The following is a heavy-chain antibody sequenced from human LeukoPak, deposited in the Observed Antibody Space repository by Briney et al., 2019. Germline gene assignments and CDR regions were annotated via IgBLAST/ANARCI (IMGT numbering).Heavy chain of an antibody. CDR1: GFTFSSYA. Sequence: GGSLRLSCAASGFTFSSYAMRWVRQAPGKGLEWVSAISGSGGSTYYADSVKGRFTISRDNSKNTLYLQMNSLRAEDTAVYYCAKDRPKVYDFWSPNGMDVWGQGTTVTVSS. CDR2: ISGSGGST. J-gene: IGHJ6*02. CDR3: AKDRPKVYDFWSPNGMDV. D-gene: IGHD3-3*01. V-gene: IGHV3-23*01.